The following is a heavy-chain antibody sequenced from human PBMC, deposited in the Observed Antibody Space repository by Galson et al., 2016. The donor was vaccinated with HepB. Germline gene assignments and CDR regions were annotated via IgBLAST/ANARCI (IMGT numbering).Heavy chain of an antibody. D-gene: IGHD3-3*01. CDR1: GGSFSGYY. J-gene: IGHJ5*02. CDR3: ARGKGPTFYGFWSGARTGSAGFDP. Sequence: ETLSLTCAVYGGSFSGYYWTWIRLPPGKGLEWIGEINHSGNTNYNPSLKSRVTISVDTSKNQFSLKLNSVTAADTAVYYCARGKGPTFYGFWSGARTGSAGFDPWGQGSLVVVSS. V-gene: IGHV4-34*01. CDR2: INHSGNT.